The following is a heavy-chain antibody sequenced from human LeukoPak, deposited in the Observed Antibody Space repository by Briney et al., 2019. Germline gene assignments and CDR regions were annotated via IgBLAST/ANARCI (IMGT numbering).Heavy chain of an antibody. CDR1: GFTFSSYA. J-gene: IGHJ5*02. Sequence: GGSLRLSCAASGFTFSSYAMHWVRQAPGKGLEWVAVISYDGSNKYYADSVKGRFTISRDNSKNTLYLQMNSLRAEDTAVYYCARDRFKLRSPFDPWGQGTLVTVSS. D-gene: IGHD3-3*01. CDR3: ARDRFKLRSPFDP. CDR2: ISYDGSNK. V-gene: IGHV3-30-3*01.